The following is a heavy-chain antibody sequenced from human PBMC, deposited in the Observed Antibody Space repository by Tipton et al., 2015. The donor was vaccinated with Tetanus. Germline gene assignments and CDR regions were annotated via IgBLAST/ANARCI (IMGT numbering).Heavy chain of an antibody. J-gene: IGHJ2*01. Sequence: SLRLSCAASGFTFSNYAMNWVRQSPLRGLEWVSGISGSGYETHYADSVKGRFSISRDNSMNSVYLQMNSLRAEDTALYYCARAELRRGFSGYLYYDLWGRGILVTVSS. CDR1: GFTFSNYA. CDR3: ARAELRRGFSGYLYYDL. CDR2: ISGSGYET. D-gene: IGHD5-12*01. V-gene: IGHV3-23*01.